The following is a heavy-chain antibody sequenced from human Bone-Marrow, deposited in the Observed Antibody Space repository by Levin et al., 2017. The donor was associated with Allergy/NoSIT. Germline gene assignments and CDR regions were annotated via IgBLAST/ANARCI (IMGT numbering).Heavy chain of an antibody. J-gene: IGHJ4*02. V-gene: IGHV3-23*01. CDR3: ARVHLIAAAGRFDS. D-gene: IGHD6-13*01. Sequence: LTGGSLRLSCAASGFAFTDYAMTWVRQVPGQGLEWVSTISGTGFTTYYADSVEGRFTVSRDNSKDTVFLSLNDLRAEDTAIYYCARVHLIAAAGRFDSWGQGTLVTVSS. CDR1: GFAFTDYA. CDR2: ISGTGFTT.